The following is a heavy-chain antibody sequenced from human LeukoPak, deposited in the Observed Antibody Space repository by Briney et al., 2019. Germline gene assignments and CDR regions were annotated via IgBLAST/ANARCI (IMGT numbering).Heavy chain of an antibody. CDR1: GGTFSSYT. Sequence: ASVKVSCKSSGGTFSSYTISWVRQPPGQGLEGMGMIIPIFGIANYAQKFQGTLTITANKSTSTAYKELSSLRSEDTDMYYCALVTTSKTAPFDYWGQGTLVTVSS. CDR3: ALVTTSKTAPFDY. CDR2: IIPIFGIA. J-gene: IGHJ4*02. D-gene: IGHD4-17*01. V-gene: IGHV1-69*02.